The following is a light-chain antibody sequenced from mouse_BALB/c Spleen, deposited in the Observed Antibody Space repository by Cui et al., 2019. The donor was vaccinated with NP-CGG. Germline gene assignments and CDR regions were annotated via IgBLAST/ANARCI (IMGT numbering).Light chain of an antibody. CDR3: ALWYSNHWV. CDR2: GTN. CDR1: TGTVTTSNY. Sequence: VVVNQASALTTSPGETVTLTCRSSTGTVTTSNYANWVQEKPDHLFTGLIGGTNNRAPGVPARFSGSLIGDKAALTITGAQTEDEAIYFCALWYSNHWVFGGGTKLTVL. J-gene: IGLJ1*01. V-gene: IGLV1*01.